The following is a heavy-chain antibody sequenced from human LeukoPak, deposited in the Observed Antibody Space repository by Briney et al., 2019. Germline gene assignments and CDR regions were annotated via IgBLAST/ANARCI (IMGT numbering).Heavy chain of an antibody. CDR3: VRDASGSYYPYFDY. J-gene: IGHJ4*02. D-gene: IGHD1-26*01. CDR2: IYYSGST. Sequence: SETLSLTCTVSGGSISSGGYYWSWIRQHPGKGLEWIGYIYYSGSTYYNPSLKSRVTISVDTSKNQFSLKLSPVTAADTAVYYCVRDASGSYYPYFDYWGQGTLVTVSS. CDR1: GGSISSGGYY. V-gene: IGHV4-31*03.